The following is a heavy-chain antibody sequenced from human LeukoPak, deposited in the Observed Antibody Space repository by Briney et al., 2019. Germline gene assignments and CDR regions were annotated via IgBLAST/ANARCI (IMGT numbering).Heavy chain of an antibody. CDR3: ARTSPWCSSTSCFQAFDI. J-gene: IGHJ3*02. D-gene: IGHD2-2*01. CDR2: IYSGGST. CDR1: GFTVSSNY. V-gene: IGHV3-53*01. Sequence: GGSLRLSCAASGFTVSSNYMSWVRQAPGKGLEWVSAIYSGGSTYYADSVKGRFTISRDNSKNTLYLQMNSLRAEDTAVYYCARTSPWCSSTSCFQAFDIWGQGTMVTVSS.